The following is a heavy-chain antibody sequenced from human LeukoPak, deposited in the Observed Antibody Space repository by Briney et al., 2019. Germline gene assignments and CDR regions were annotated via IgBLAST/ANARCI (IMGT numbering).Heavy chain of an antibody. CDR3: ARGRGIAWYNWKRDNLAYYFDY. CDR1: VYTFTSYD. V-gene: IGHV1-8*01. D-gene: IGHD1-1*01. J-gene: IGHJ4*02. Sequence: ASVKVSCKASVYTFTSYDINWVRQATGQGLEWMGWMNPNSGNTGYAQKFQGRVTMTRNTSISTAYMELSSLRSEDTAVYYCARGRGIAWYNWKRDNLAYYFDYWGQGTLVTVSS. CDR2: MNPNSGNT.